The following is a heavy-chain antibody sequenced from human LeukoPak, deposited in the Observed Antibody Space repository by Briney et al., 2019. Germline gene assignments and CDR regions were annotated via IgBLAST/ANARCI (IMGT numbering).Heavy chain of an antibody. D-gene: IGHD3-22*01. CDR3: ARGYYYDSSGLIDY. J-gene: IGHJ4*02. V-gene: IGHV4-59*01. Sequence: PSETLSLTCTVSGGSISSYYWSRIRQPPGKGLEWIGYIYYSGSTNYNPSLKSRVTISVDTSKNQFSLKLSSVTAADTAVYYCARGYYYDSSGLIDYWGQGTLVTVSS. CDR2: IYYSGST. CDR1: GGSISSYY.